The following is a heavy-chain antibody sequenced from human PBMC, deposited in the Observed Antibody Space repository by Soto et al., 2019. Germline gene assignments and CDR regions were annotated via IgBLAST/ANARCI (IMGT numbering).Heavy chain of an antibody. D-gene: IGHD2-8*01. V-gene: IGHV5-51*01. CDR2: IYPGDSDT. CDR3: TRVVTRTNNYAFDV. CDR1: GYSFTSYC. Sequence: PGESLKISCKGSGYSFTSYCIAWVRQMPGKGLEWMGIIYPGDSDTRYSPSFQGQVTISADKSISNSLYLQMNSLKTDATAVYYCTRVVTRTNNYAFDVWGQGTMVTVSS. J-gene: IGHJ3*01.